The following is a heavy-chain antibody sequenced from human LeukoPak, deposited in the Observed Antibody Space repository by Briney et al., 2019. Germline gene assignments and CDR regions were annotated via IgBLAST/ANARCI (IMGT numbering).Heavy chain of an antibody. D-gene: IGHD4-17*01. CDR3: ARHHGDFSRGSYYYYMDI. V-gene: IGHV5-51*01. CDR1: GYSFLTFW. J-gene: IGHJ6*03. Sequence: GESLKISCKGSGYSFLTFWIGWVRQIPGKGLEWVGVIYPGDSDTRYSPSFQGHVTISADKSISTAYLQWSSLKASDTAMYYCARHHGDFSRGSYYYYMDIWGKGTTVTVSS. CDR2: IYPGDSDT.